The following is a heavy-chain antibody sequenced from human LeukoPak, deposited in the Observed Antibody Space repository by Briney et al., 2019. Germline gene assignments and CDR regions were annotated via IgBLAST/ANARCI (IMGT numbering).Heavy chain of an antibody. CDR1: GFTFSSYS. CDR3: ARDVGDCSGGSCYTSDFDY. D-gene: IGHD2-15*01. CDR2: ISSSSSTI. V-gene: IGHV3-48*01. J-gene: IGHJ4*02. Sequence: GGSLRLSCEASGFTFSSYSMNWVRQAPGKGLEWVSYISSSSSTIYYADSVKGRFTISRDNAKNSLYLQMNSLRAEDTAVYYCARDVGDCSGGSCYTSDFDYWGQGTLVTVSS.